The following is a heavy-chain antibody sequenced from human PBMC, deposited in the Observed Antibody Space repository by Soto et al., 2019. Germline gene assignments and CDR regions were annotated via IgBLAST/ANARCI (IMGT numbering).Heavy chain of an antibody. Sequence: GGSLRLSCAASGFTFSSYAMSWVRQAPGKGLEWVSAISGSGGSTYYADSVKGRFTISRDNSKNTLYLQMNSLRAEDTAVYYCAKAAVAVYYYYYYMDVWGKGTTVTVSS. CDR2: ISGSGGST. V-gene: IGHV3-23*01. D-gene: IGHD6-19*01. J-gene: IGHJ6*03. CDR3: AKAAVAVYYYYYYMDV. CDR1: GFTFSSYA.